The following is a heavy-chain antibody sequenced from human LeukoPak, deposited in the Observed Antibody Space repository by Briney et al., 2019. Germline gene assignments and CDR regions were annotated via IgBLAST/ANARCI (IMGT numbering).Heavy chain of an antibody. CDR3: ARELAGLPADY. CDR2: INLSSGGS. V-gene: IGHV1-2*02. J-gene: IGHJ4*02. Sequence: ASVKVSCKPSGYTFTGYYVHWVRQAPGQGLEWMGWINLSSGGSKSAERFQGRVTMTWDTSIYTAYMELSGLTSDDTAIYYCARELAGLPADYWGQGALVTASS. CDR1: GYTFTGYY.